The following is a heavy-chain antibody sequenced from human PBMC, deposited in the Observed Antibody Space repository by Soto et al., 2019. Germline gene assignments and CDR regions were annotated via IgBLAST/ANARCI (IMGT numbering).Heavy chain of an antibody. CDR3: AKGLDIVLVPGAIGPYYYYGVDV. CDR1: EFSFSSYG. J-gene: IGHJ6*02. CDR2: ISYDGITK. V-gene: IGHV3-30*18. Sequence: QVQLVESGGGVVQPGRSLRLSCAASEFSFSSYGMNWVRQAPGKGLEWVALISYDGITKYYADSVKGRFTISRDISKNTQYLQMNSLRPEDTAVYHRAKGLDIVLVPGAIGPYYYYGVDVWGQGTTVTVSS. D-gene: IGHD2-2*03.